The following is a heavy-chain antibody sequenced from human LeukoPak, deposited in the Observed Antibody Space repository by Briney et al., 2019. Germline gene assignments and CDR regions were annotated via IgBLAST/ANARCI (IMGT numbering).Heavy chain of an antibody. Sequence: ASVKVSCKASGGTFSSYAISWVRQAPGQGLEWMGWINTNTGNPTYAQGFTGRFVFSLDTSVSTAYLQISSLKAEDTAVYYCARAPDLLTVLAAGYSFDYWGQGTLVTVSS. CDR1: GGTFSSYA. CDR3: ARAPDLLTVLAAGYSFDY. V-gene: IGHV7-4-1*02. J-gene: IGHJ4*02. D-gene: IGHD3-3*02. CDR2: INTNTGNP.